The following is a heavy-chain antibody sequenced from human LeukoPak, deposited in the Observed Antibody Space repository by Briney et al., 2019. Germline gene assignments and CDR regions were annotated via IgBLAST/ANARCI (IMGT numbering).Heavy chain of an antibody. D-gene: IGHD5-12*01. Sequence: GSLRLSCVASGFTFSNYAMSWVRQAPGKGLEWVSILSSSGGATYYADSVKGRFTISRDNSKNTLYLQMNSLSAEDTAVYYCARWVVATMFDYWGQGTLVTVSS. CDR2: LSSSGGAT. V-gene: IGHV3-23*01. CDR3: ARWVVATMFDY. J-gene: IGHJ4*02. CDR1: GFTFSNYA.